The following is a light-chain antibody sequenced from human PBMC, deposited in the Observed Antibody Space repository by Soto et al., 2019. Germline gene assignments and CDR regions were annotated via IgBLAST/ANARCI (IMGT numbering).Light chain of an antibody. J-gene: IGKJ4*01. CDR2: GVS. CDR3: MQSLNRPLT. V-gene: IGKV2D-29*01. Sequence: DIVMTQTPLSLSVTPGQPASISCKSSQTLLHSNGKTYLYWYLQKPGQPPQLLIHGVSNRFSGVPDRFSGSWSETDFTLKISRVEAEDVGVYYCMQSLNRPLTFGGGTKVEIK. CDR1: QTLLHSNGKTY.